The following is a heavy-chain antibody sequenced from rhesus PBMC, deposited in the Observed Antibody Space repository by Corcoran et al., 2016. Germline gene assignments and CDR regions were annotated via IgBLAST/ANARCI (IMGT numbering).Heavy chain of an antibody. Sequence: QVQLQESGPGLVKPSETLSLTCAVSGYSISSGYSWGWIRQPPGKGLEYIGYISGSSGSTYYNPSLKSRVTISKDTSKNQVSLKLSSVTAADTAVYYCARDKEAGIAAATSDYWGQGVLVTVSS. V-gene: IGHV4-99*02. CDR3: ARDKEAGIAAATSDY. CDR2: ISGSSGST. D-gene: IGHD6-43*01. CDR1: GYSISSGYS. J-gene: IGHJ4*01.